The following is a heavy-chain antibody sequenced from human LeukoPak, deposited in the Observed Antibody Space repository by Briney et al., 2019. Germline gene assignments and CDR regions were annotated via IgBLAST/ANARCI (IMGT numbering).Heavy chain of an antibody. CDR3: LTDPPDCGCALCA. D-gene: IGHD5/OR15-5a*01. CDR2: IWRGGNYK. V-gene: IGHV3-33*01. Sequence: GRSLRLSCSASGFNFRTHAMHWVRQAPGKGQEWVAMIWRGGNYKFYADSLEGRSTISRDDSTSTLSLHMNSLRTEDTSVDKCLTDPPDCGCALCAWGQGTLVTVSS. J-gene: IGHJ5*02. CDR1: GFNFRTHA.